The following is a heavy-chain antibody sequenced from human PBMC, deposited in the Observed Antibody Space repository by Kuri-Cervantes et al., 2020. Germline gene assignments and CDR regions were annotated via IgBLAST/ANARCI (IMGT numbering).Heavy chain of an antibody. Sequence: ASVKVSCKASGGTFSSYAISWVRQAPGQGLEWMGCISVGNGNRNYAQKFQGRITMTTDTSTRTAYMEMRSLRSDDTAVYYCTREIDIWGQGTLVTVSS. J-gene: IGHJ4*02. V-gene: IGHV1-18*01. CDR1: GGTFSSYA. CDR2: ISVGNGNR. D-gene: IGHD3-9*01. CDR3: TREIDI.